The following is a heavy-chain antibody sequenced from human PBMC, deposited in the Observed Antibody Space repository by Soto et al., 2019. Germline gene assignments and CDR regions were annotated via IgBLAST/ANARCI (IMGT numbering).Heavy chain of an antibody. CDR1: GYTFTGYY. Sequence: SVKVSCKASGYTFTGYYMHWVRQAPGQGLEWMGWINPNSGGTNYAQKFQGWVTMTRDTSISTAYMELSRLRSDDTAVYYCARAGRRDGYSYYGMDVWGQGTTVTVSS. J-gene: IGHJ6*02. CDR2: INPNSGGT. V-gene: IGHV1-2*04. CDR3: ARAGRRDGYSYYGMDV. D-gene: IGHD7-27*01.